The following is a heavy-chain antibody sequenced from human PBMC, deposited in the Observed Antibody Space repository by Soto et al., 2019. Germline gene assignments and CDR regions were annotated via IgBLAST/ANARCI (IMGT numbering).Heavy chain of an antibody. V-gene: IGHV3-30*18. CDR3: AKDLGADWYDFWSGYYVI. Sequence: QVQLVESGGGVVQPGRSLRLSCAASGFTFSSYGMHWVRQAPGKGLEWVAVISYDGSNKYYADSVKGRFTISRDNSKNTLYLQMNSLRAEDTAVYYCAKDLGADWYDFWSGYYVIWGQGTLVTVSS. D-gene: IGHD3-3*01. J-gene: IGHJ4*02. CDR2: ISYDGSNK. CDR1: GFTFSSYG.